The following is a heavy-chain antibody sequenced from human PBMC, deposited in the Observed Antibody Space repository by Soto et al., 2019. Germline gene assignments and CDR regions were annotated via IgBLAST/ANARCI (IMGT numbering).Heavy chain of an antibody. CDR3: ARSSMDY. CDR1: GYTFTNYA. D-gene: IGHD6-13*01. J-gene: IGHJ4*02. Sequence: QVQLVQSGAEVKKPGASVKVSCKASGYTFTNYAIYWERQAPGQRLEWMGWINAGNGNTKYSQKFQDRLTVTRDTSATTAYMELSSLRSEDTAVYYCARSSMDYWGQGTLVTVSS. V-gene: IGHV1-3*01. CDR2: INAGNGNT.